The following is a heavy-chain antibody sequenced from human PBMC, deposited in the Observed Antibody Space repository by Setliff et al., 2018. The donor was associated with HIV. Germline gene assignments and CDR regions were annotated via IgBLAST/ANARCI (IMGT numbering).Heavy chain of an antibody. J-gene: IGHJ4*02. CDR1: GYSFTNYW. Sequence: GESLKISCKGSGYSFTNYWVGWVRQMPGRGLEWMGIIYPIDSDTKYSPSFWGRVTISVDKSTNTAYLHWNSLRPADTAMYYCGRSGKSGELYAYWGQGTQGTVSS. CDR2: IYPIDSDT. V-gene: IGHV5-51*01. D-gene: IGHD3-10*01. CDR3: GRSGKSGELYAY.